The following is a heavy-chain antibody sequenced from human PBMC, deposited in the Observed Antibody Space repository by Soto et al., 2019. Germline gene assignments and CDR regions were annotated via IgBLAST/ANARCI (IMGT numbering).Heavy chain of an antibody. Sequence: SETLSLTCTVSGGSISSGGYYWSWIRQHPGKGLEWIGYIYYSGSTYYNPSLKSRVTISVDTSKNQFSLKLSSVTAADTAVYYCARRGDSGVYYYGMDVWGQGTTVTVSS. CDR3: ARRGDSGVYYYGMDV. V-gene: IGHV4-31*03. D-gene: IGHD6-13*01. J-gene: IGHJ6*02. CDR1: GGSISSGGYY. CDR2: IYYSGST.